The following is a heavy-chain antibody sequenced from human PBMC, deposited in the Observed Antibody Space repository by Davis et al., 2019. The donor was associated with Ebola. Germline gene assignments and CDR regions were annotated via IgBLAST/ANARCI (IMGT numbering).Heavy chain of an antibody. V-gene: IGHV3-43*02. CDR3: AFSRYCSGGSCYSDAFDI. CDR1: GFTFDDYA. CDR2: ISGDGGST. Sequence: GSLRLSCAASGFTFDDYAMHWVRQAPGKGLEWVSLISGDGGSTYYADSVKGRFTISRDNSKNSLYLQMNSLRTEDTALYYCAFSRYCSGGSCYSDAFDIWGQGTMVTVSS. J-gene: IGHJ3*02. D-gene: IGHD2-15*01.